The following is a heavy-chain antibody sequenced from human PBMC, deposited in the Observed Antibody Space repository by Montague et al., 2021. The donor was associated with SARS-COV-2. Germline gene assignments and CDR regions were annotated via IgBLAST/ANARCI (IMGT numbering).Heavy chain of an antibody. CDR1: GFIFTNYG. V-gene: IGHV3-23*01. CDR3: AKSFSGKRNWFDI. J-gene: IGHJ5*02. CDR2: ISGFGGGT. D-gene: IGHD1-14*01. Sequence: SLRLSCAASGFIFTNYGMNWVRRAPGKGLECVAGISGFGGGTYYSDSVKGRFTISRATSNSTLFLQMDGLRAEDTAIYYCAKSFSGKRNWFDIWGQGTLVTVSS.